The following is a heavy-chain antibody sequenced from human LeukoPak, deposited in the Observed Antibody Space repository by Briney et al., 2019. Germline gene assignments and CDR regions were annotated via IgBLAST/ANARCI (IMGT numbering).Heavy chain of an antibody. CDR3: ARSGSGSPLDY. J-gene: IGHJ4*02. V-gene: IGHV4-30-2*01. CDR2: IYHSGST. Sequence: SETLSLTCTVSGGSISSGGYYWSWIRQPPGKGLEWIGYIYHSGSTYYNPSLKSRVTISVDRSKNQFSLKLSSVTAADTAVHYCARSGSGSPLDYWGQGTLVTVSS. D-gene: IGHD3-10*01. CDR1: GGSISSGGYY.